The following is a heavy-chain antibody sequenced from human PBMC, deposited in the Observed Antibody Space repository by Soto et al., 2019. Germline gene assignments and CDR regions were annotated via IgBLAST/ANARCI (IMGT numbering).Heavy chain of an antibody. CDR3: ARGDIVVLQTGRGFGRFDP. J-gene: IGHJ5*02. CDR1: GFTFSSYA. CDR2: ISGSGGSP. Sequence: GGSLRLSCAASGFTFSSYAMSWVRQAPGKGLEWVSTISGSGGSPYYADSVRGRFTISRDNSKNTLYLQMNGLRVEDTAVYYCARGDIVVLQTGRGFGRFDPWGQGTLVTVSS. D-gene: IGHD2-2*01. V-gene: IGHV3-23*01.